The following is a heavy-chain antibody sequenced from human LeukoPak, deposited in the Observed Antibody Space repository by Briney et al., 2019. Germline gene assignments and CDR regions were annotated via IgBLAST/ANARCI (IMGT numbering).Heavy chain of an antibody. CDR1: GGSFSGYY. V-gene: IGHV4-34*01. CDR3: ARDWGVSARPGYMDV. CDR2: INHSGST. J-gene: IGHJ6*03. D-gene: IGHD6-6*01. Sequence: SETLSLTCAVYGGSFSGYYWSWIRQPPGKGPEWIGEINHSGSTKYNPSLKSRVTISVDTSKNQFSLRLSSVTAADTAVYYCARDWGVSARPGYMDVWGKGTTVTVSS.